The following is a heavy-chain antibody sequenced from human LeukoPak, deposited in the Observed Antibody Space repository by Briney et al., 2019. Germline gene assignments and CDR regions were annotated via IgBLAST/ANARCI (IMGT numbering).Heavy chain of an antibody. CDR3: AKKLGSSPGDFFDY. D-gene: IGHD6-6*01. CDR1: GFIFSRYA. Sequence: GGSLRLYCAASGFIFSRYAMSWVRQAPGKGLEWVSDINDNGGGTFYADSVKGRFTVSRDDSKNTLYMQMNSLRGGDTAVYYCAKKLGSSPGDFFDYCCRGGLVTVSS. J-gene: IGHJ4*02. V-gene: IGHV3-23*01. CDR2: INDNGGGT.